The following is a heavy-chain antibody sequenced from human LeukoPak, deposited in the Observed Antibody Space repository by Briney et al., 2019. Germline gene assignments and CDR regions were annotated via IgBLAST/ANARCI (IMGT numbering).Heavy chain of an antibody. Sequence: KPSETLSLTCTVSGGSISSYYWSWIRQPPGKGLEWIAYMYYSGSTNYNPSLKSRITISLDTSKNQFSLKLSSVTAADTAVYYCARRRDRYYFDYWGQGILVTVSS. J-gene: IGHJ4*02. CDR2: MYYSGST. V-gene: IGHV4-59*01. D-gene: IGHD3-9*01. CDR3: ARRRDRYYFDY. CDR1: GGSISSYY.